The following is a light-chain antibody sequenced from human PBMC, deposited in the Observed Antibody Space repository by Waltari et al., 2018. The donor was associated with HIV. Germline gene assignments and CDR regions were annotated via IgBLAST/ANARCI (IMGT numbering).Light chain of an antibody. CDR1: QTVDSSY. Sequence: EIVLTQSPGTLSLSPVERATLSCRASQTVDSSYLAWYQQKPGQAPRLLIYGASSRATGVPDRFSGSGSGTDFTLTVSRLEPEDFAVYYCQHYGISPPWTFGHGTKVEIK. CDR2: GAS. V-gene: IGKV3-20*01. CDR3: QHYGISPPWT. J-gene: IGKJ1*01.